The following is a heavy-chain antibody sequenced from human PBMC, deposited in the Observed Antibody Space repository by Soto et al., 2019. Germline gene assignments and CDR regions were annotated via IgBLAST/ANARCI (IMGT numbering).Heavy chain of an antibody. Sequence: EVQLLESGGGLVQPGGSLRLYCAASGFTFSSYDMSWVRQPPWEGLEWVSAITGSGRRTYYADSVKGRCPFSRDNYRHRIYLQMNSLRAEEAAVYYCVKERGYSYGGEWGQVTRVTVSS. V-gene: IGHV3-23*01. CDR1: GFTFSSYD. D-gene: IGHD5-18*01. J-gene: IGHJ4*02. CDR2: ITGSGRRT. CDR3: VKERGYSYGGE.